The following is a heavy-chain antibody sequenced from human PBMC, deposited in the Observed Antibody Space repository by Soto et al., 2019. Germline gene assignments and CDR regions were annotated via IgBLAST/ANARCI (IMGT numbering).Heavy chain of an antibody. Sequence: QVYLQESGPGLVKPSGTLSLTCSVSGDSISKNYWWSWVRQSPGKGLEWIGEIYQSGDTKYDPSLKSRVLMSVDTFNNQFSLTLRPVTAADTAVYFWARLRGVGRLDCWGQGMLVTVSS. CDR1: GDSISKNYW. D-gene: IGHD3-3*01. CDR2: IYQSGDT. V-gene: IGHV4-4*02. J-gene: IGHJ4*02. CDR3: ARLRGVGRLDC.